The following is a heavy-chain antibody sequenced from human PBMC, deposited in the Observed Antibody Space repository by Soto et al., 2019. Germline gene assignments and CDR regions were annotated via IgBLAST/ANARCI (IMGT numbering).Heavy chain of an antibody. D-gene: IGHD3-9*01. CDR3: AKDRYFDSYDFDY. CDR1: GFTFTAFA. J-gene: IGHJ4*02. Sequence: QAQLVESGGGVVQPGTSLRLSCAASGFTFTAFAVHWVRQAPGKGLEWVGVISYDGRQSRYADSVKGRLTLSRDDSKNTVCLQMNSLTTEDTAIYYCAKDRYFDSYDFDYWGQGPRFTVSS. CDR2: ISYDGRQS. V-gene: IGHV3-30*04.